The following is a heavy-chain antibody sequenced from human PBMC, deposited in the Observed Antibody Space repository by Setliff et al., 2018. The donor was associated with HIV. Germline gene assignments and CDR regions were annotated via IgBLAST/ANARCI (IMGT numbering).Heavy chain of an antibody. CDR1: GGSISSHY. J-gene: IGHJ6*03. V-gene: IGHV4-59*11. CDR3: ARGIYYYYYYMDV. Sequence: TSETLSLTCTVSGGSISSHYWSWIRQPPGKGLEWIGYIYDSGSTNYNPSLKSRVTVSLDTSKNQFSLKLRSVTAADTAVYYCARGIYYYYYYMDVWGKGTTVTVS. CDR2: IYDSGST.